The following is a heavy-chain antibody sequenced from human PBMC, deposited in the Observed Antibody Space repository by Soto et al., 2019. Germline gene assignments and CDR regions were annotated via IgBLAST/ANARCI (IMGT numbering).Heavy chain of an antibody. D-gene: IGHD2-8*02. CDR2: MDYDETNK. V-gene: IGHV3-33*01. J-gene: IGHJ4*02. CDR3: ARDQAHWSICFED. CDR1: GISISRHG. Sequence: QVQLVESGGGVVQPGRSLRVSCVASGISISRHGMHWVRQAPSKGLEWVAGMDYDETNKYYADSVKGRFTISRDTSKNTVYLLMNGLRVDDTPVYFCARDQAHWSICFEDRGQGTLVSVS.